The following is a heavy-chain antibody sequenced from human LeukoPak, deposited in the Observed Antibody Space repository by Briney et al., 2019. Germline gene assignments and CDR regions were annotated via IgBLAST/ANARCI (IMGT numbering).Heavy chain of an antibody. CDR2: ISYDGSNK. CDR3: AKDQYYYDSSGYRYYFDY. V-gene: IGHV3-30*18. D-gene: IGHD3-22*01. J-gene: IGHJ4*02. Sequence: GGSLRLSCAASGFTFSSYGMHWVRQAPGKGLEWVAVISYDGSNKYYADSVKGRFTISRDNSKNTLYLQMNSLRAEDTAVYYCAKDQYYYDSSGYRYYFDYWGQGTLVTVSS. CDR1: GFTFSSYG.